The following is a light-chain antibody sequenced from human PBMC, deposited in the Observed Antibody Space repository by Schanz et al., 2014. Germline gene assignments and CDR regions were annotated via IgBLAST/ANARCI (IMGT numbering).Light chain of an antibody. J-gene: IGKJ2*01. CDR1: QSVSSSY. V-gene: IGKV3-20*01. CDR2: GAS. Sequence: EIVLTQSPGTLSLSPGERATLSCRASQSVSSSYLAWYQQKPGQAPRLLIYGASSRATGIPDRFSGSGSGTDFTLTISRLEPEDFAVYYCQQYNSWPPNTFGQGTKVEIK. CDR3: QQYNSWPPNT.